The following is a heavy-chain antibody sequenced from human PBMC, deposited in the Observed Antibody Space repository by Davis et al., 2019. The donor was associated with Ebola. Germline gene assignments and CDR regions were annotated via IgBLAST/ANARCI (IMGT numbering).Heavy chain of an antibody. Sequence: MPSETLSLTCTVSGGSVSNYYWSWIRQPPGKGLEWIGYIYYRGSTNYNPSLKSRVTISVDTFKNQFSLKLSSVTAADTAVYYCARGGDGPFDYWGQGTLVTVSS. D-gene: IGHD3-10*01. J-gene: IGHJ4*02. CDR2: IYYRGST. V-gene: IGHV4-59*08. CDR3: ARGGDGPFDY. CDR1: GGSVSNYY.